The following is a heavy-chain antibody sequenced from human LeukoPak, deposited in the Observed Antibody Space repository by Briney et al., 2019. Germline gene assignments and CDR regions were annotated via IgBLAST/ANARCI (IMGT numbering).Heavy chain of an antibody. Sequence: SVKVSCKXSGYTFTGYYMHWVRQAPGQGLEWMGRIIPIFGTANYAQKFQGRVTITTDESTSTAYMELSSLRSEDTAVYYCASYCSGGSCYHTDYWGQGTLVTVSS. J-gene: IGHJ4*02. CDR3: ASYCSGGSCYHTDY. CDR2: IIPIFGTA. D-gene: IGHD2-15*01. V-gene: IGHV1-69*05. CDR1: GYTFTGYY.